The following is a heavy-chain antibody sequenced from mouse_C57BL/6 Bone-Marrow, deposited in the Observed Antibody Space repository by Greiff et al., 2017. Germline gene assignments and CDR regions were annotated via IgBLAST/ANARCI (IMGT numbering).Heavy chain of an antibody. V-gene: IGHV1-64*01. D-gene: IGHD2-4*01. J-gene: IGHJ2*01. Sequence: QVQLQQPGAELVKPGASVKLSCKASGYTFTSYWMHWVKQRPGQGLEWIGMIHPNSGSTNYNEKFKSKATLTVDKSSSTAYMQLSSLTSEDSAIYYCARRRYYDYDYFDYWGQGTTLTVSS. CDR3: ARRRYYDYDYFDY. CDR1: GYTFTSYW. CDR2: IHPNSGST.